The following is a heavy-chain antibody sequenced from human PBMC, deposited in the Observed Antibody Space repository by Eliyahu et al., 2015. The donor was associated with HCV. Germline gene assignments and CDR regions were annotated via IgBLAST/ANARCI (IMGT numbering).Heavy chain of an antibody. D-gene: IGHD4-17*01. CDR2: IYSSGST. CDR3: AXDYGRTTVTTPYWYFDL. J-gene: IGHJ2*01. Sequence: QVQLQESGPGLVKPSETLSLTCTVSGGSINXYYWDWXRQPAGKGLEWIGRIYSSGSTSYNPSLKSRVTMSVDTSKNQFSLKLRSVSAADTAVYYCAXDYGRTTVTTPYWYFDLWGRGTLVTVSS. V-gene: IGHV4-4*07. CDR1: GGSINXYY.